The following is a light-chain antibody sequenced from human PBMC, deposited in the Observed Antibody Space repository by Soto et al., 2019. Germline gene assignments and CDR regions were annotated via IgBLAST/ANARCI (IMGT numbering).Light chain of an antibody. J-gene: IGLJ1*01. CDR3: SSYAGRSMYV. CDR2: GVT. V-gene: IGLV2-8*01. Sequence: QSALAQPPSASGSPGQSVTFSCTGTSSDVGTYDYVSWYQQYPGKAPKLSIYGVTRRPSGVPDRFSGSKSGNTAALTVSGLQAEDEAYYYCSSYAGRSMYVFGTGTKVTVL. CDR1: SSDVGTYDY.